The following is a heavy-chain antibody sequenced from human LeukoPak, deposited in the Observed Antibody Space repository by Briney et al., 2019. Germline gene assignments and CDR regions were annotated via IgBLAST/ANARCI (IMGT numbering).Heavy chain of an antibody. CDR3: ARYVATGGPNWFDP. J-gene: IGHJ5*02. CDR1: GASISNYY. CDR2: IHNTGRT. D-gene: IGHD2-15*01. Sequence: SETLSLTCTVSGASISNYYWSWTRQPPGKGLEWIGYIHNTGRTNYNPSLKSRVNISADTSKNQFSLRLSSVTAADTAIYYCARYVATGGPNWFDPWGPGTLVTVSS. V-gene: IGHV4-59*01.